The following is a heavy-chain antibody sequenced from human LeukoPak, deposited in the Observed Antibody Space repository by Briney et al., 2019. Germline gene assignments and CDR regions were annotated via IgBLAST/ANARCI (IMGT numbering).Heavy chain of an antibody. Sequence: PSETLSLTCTVSGGSISSSSYSWGWIRQPPGQGLEWIGSLYYSGSTYYNPSLKSRVTISVDTSKNQFSLKLSSVTAADTAVYYCARGRLFYYDSSGYYFPGYFQHWGQGTLVTVSS. D-gene: IGHD3-22*01. V-gene: IGHV4-39*01. CDR3: ARGRLFYYDSSGYYFPGYFQH. J-gene: IGHJ1*01. CDR2: LYYSGST. CDR1: GGSISSSSYS.